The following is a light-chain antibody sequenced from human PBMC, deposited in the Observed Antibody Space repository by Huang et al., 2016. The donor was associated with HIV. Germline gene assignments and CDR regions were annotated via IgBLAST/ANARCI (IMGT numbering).Light chain of an antibody. Sequence: EIVLTQSPASLSLYPGERATLSSGASQSVRSSYLAWYQQKPGLAPRLLIYDASSRATGIPDRFSGSGSGTDFTLTISRLEPEDFAVYYCQQYGSSPTFGGGTKVEIK. J-gene: IGKJ4*01. CDR2: DAS. CDR3: QQYGSSPT. CDR1: QSVRSSY. V-gene: IGKV3D-20*01.